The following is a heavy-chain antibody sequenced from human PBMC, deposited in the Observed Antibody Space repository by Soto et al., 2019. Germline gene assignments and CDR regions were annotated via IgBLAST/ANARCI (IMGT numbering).Heavy chain of an antibody. CDR1: GFSLTTSGLG. J-gene: IGHJ4*02. Sequence: QITLNESGPTQVKPRQTLTLTCTFSGFSLTTSGLGVGWIRQSPGKPPEGLALIYWDDDKRYSPSLKSRLTITKDTSKNQVVLTMADLDPADTATYYCAHRVLRTVFGLVTTTAIYFDFWGQGTPVAVSS. CDR3: AHRVLRTVFGLVTTTAIYFDF. CDR2: IYWDDDK. D-gene: IGHD3-3*01. V-gene: IGHV2-5*02.